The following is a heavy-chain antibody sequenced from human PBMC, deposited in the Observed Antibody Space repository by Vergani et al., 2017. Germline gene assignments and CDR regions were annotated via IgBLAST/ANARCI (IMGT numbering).Heavy chain of an antibody. CDR1: GGSISSYY. V-gene: IGHV4-59*08. CDR3: ARMGPGDLNYFDY. CDR2: IYYSGST. J-gene: IGHJ4*02. D-gene: IGHD7-27*01. Sequence: QVQLQESGPGLVKPSETLSLTCTVSGGSISSYYWSWIRQPPGKGLEWIGYIYYSGSTNYNPSLKSRVTISVDTSKTQFSLKLSSVTAADTAVYYCARMGPGDLNYFDYWGQGTLVTVSS.